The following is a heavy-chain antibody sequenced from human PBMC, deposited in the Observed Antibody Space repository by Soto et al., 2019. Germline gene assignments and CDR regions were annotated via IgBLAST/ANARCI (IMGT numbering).Heavy chain of an antibody. CDR2: IYYSGST. Sequence: LSLTCTVSGGSISSYYWSWIRQPPGKRLEWIGYIYYSGSTNYNPSLKSRVTISVDTSKNQFSLKLSSVTAADTAVYYCARAGPTRFDPWGQGTLVTVSS. J-gene: IGHJ5*02. V-gene: IGHV4-59*01. CDR1: GGSISSYY. D-gene: IGHD3-10*01. CDR3: ARAGPTRFDP.